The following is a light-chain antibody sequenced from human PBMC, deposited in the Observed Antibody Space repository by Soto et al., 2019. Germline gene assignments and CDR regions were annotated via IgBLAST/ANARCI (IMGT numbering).Light chain of an antibody. V-gene: IGKV3-20*01. CDR2: GSS. CDR1: QSVSSTY. CDR3: QQYGSPIT. J-gene: IGKJ5*01. Sequence: EVVLPQSQDTLSVSPGERSTLSCRASQSVSSTYLAWYQQKPGQAPRLLIYGSSSRATGIPDRFSGSGFGTDFTLSISRLEPEDFALYYCQQYGSPITFGQGTRLEI.